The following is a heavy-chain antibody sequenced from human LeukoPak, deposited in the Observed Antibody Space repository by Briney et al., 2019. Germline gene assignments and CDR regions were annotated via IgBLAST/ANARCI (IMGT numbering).Heavy chain of an antibody. J-gene: IGHJ6*04. CDR3: ARGFVNLPGYWGV. CDR1: GYTFASYD. V-gene: IGHV1-8*02. CDR2: MNPNSGNT. Sequence: ASVKVSCKASGYTFASYDINWVRQATGQGLEWMGWMNPNSGNTGYAQKLQGRVTMTRDTSISTAYMELSSLTSEDTAVYYCARGFVNLPGYWGVWGKGTTVTVSS. D-gene: IGHD3-9*01.